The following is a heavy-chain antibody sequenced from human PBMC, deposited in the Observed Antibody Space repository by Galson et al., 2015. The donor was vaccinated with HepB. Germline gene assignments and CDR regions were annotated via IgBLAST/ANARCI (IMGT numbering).Heavy chain of an antibody. CDR1: GFTFSSFE. D-gene: IGHD3-10*01. CDR3: ARERIAMVRGVIHSYYAMDV. J-gene: IGHJ6*02. Sequence: SLRLSCAASGFTFSSFEMNWVRQAPGKGLEWVSYISSSGSAIYYADSVKGRFTISRDNAKNSLYLQMHSLRAEDTAVYYCARERIAMVRGVIHSYYAMDVWGQGTTVTVSS. V-gene: IGHV3-48*03. CDR2: ISSSGSAI.